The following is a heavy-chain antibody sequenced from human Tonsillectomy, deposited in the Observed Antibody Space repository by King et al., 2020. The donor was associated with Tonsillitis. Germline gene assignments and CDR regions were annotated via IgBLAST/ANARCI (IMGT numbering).Heavy chain of an antibody. J-gene: IGHJ4*02. D-gene: IGHD2-15*01. CDR1: GYTFTRYF. CDR3: ARRYCSDGRYYGTSLDY. Sequence: QLVQSGAEVKKPGASVKVSCKASGYTFTRYFMHWVRQAPGQGLEWIGIINPSGGSTGYAQKFQGRVTMTRDTSTSTVYMELSGLRSEDTAVYYCARRYCSDGRYYGTSLDYWGQGTLVTVSS. CDR2: INPSGGST. V-gene: IGHV1-46*01.